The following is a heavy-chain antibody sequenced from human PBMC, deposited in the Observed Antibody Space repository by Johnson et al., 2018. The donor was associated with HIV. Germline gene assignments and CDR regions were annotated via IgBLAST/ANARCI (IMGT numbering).Heavy chain of an antibody. Sequence: QVQLVESGGGVVRPGGSLRLSCTASGFSFSDYYMTWIRQAPGKGLEWVSYISNSGSTLHHADSVKGRFTISRDNSKNTLYLQMSSLRADDTAVYYCAKGQVARGPLDIWGQGTMVTVSS. V-gene: IGHV3-11*04. CDR3: AKGQVARGPLDI. CDR2: ISNSGSTL. CDR1: GFSFSDYY. D-gene: IGHD2-15*01. J-gene: IGHJ3*02.